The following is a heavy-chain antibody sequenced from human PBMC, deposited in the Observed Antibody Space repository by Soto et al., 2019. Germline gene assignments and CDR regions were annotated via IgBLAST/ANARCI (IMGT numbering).Heavy chain of an antibody. V-gene: IGHV3-23*01. CDR1: GFTFSNYA. J-gene: IGHJ4*02. D-gene: IGHD3-10*01. CDR2: INYSGGST. CDR3: EKKFSYGSGTYLYYFDY. Sequence: EVQLLESGGGLVQPGGSLRLSCAASGFTFSNYAMTWVRQAPGKGLEWVSTINYSGGSTYYADSVKGRFTVSRDNSKNTLYLQMNSLRAEDTAVYYCEKKFSYGSGTYLYYFDYWGQGTLVTVSS.